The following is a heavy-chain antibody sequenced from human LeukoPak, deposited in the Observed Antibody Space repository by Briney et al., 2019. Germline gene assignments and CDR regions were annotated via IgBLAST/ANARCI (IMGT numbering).Heavy chain of an antibody. D-gene: IGHD6-19*01. V-gene: IGHV4-39*01. CDR2: TYYSGST. CDR3: ARHTIAVASTFDY. Sequence: SETLSLTCTVSGGSISSSSYYWAWMRQPPGKGLEWIGSTYYSGSTYYNPSLKSRVTISVDTSKNQFSLKVRSVTAADTAVYYCARHTIAVASTFDYWGQGTLVTVSS. CDR1: GGSISSSSYY. J-gene: IGHJ4*02.